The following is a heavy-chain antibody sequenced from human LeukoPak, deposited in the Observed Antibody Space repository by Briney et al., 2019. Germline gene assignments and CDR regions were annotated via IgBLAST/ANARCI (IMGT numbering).Heavy chain of an antibody. CDR3: ARDQTYSGSGIYTYFDY. J-gene: IGHJ4*02. Sequence: SETLSLTCAVSGGSISSNNWWIWVRQSPEKGLEWIGEIYHDGSTNYNPSLRSRVTISADTSKNHFSLKLTSVTAADTAVYYCARDQTYSGSGIYTYFDYWGQGILVTVSS. V-gene: IGHV4-4*02. D-gene: IGHD3-10*01. CDR1: GGSISSNNW. CDR2: IYHDGST.